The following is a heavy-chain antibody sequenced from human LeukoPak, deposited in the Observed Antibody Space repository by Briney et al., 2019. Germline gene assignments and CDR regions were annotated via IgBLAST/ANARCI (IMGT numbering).Heavy chain of an antibody. D-gene: IGHD3-10*01. V-gene: IGHV3-30*02. CDR3: ARDREITMVLIGPYYYYYGMDV. CDR2: IRYDGSNK. CDR1: GFTFSSYG. Sequence: GGSLRLSCAASGFTFSSYGMHWVRQAPGKGLEWVAFIRYDGSNKYYADSVKGRFTISRDNSKNTLYLQMNSLRAEDTAVYYCARDREITMVLIGPYYYYYGMDVWGQGTTVTVSS. J-gene: IGHJ6*02.